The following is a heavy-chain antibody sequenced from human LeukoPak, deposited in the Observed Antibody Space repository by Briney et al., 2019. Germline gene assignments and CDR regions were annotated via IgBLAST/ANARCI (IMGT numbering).Heavy chain of an antibody. CDR1: GFTFSSYA. J-gene: IGHJ1*01. V-gene: IGHV3-23*01. CDR2: ISDSGDAI. CDR3: ARERGYYDNSGYLPTTYFQH. D-gene: IGHD3-22*01. Sequence: GGSLRLSCAASGFTFSSYAMSWVRQSPERGLEWVSAISDSGDAIYYADSVKGRFTISRDNSKNTLYLQLNSLRAEDTAVYYCARERGYYDNSGYLPTTYFQHWGQGTLVTVSS.